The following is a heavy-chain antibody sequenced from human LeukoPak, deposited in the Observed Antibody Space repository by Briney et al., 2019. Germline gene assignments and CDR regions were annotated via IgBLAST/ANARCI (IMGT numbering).Heavy chain of an antibody. CDR1: GGSISSYY. J-gene: IGHJ5*02. CDR2: IYYSGST. CDR3: ARGSGSSWLNWFDP. D-gene: IGHD6-13*01. V-gene: IGHV4-59*01. Sequence: ASETLSLTCTVSGGSISSYYWSWIRQPPGKGLEWVGYIYYSGSTNYNPSLKSRVTISVDTSKNQFSLKLSSVTAADTAVYYCARGSGSSWLNWFDPWGQGTLVTVSS.